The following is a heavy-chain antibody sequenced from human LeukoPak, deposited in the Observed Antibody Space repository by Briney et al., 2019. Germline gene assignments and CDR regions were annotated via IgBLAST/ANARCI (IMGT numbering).Heavy chain of an antibody. CDR1: GGSISSYY. D-gene: IGHD3-22*01. CDR3: ARDLYIDSSGYDAFDI. J-gene: IGHJ3*02. Sequence: SETLSLTCTVSGGSISSYYWSWIRQPAGKGLEWIGRIYTSGSTNYNPSLKSRVTMSVDTSKNQFSLKLSSVTAADTAVYYCARDLYIDSSGYDAFDIWGQGTMVTVSS. CDR2: IYTSGST. V-gene: IGHV4-4*07.